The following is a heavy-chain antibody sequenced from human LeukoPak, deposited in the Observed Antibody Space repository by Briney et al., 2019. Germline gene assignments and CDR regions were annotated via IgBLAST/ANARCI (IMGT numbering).Heavy chain of an antibody. Sequence: ASVKVSCKASGYTFTSYGISWVRQAPGRGLEWMGWISAYNGNTNYAQKLQGRVTMTTDTSTSTAYMELRSLRSDDTAVYYCARGTDWYFGGSYYPLPFDYWGQGTLVTVSS. CDR3: ARGTDWYFGGSYYPLPFDY. D-gene: IGHD1-26*01. CDR1: GYTFTSYG. V-gene: IGHV1-18*01. J-gene: IGHJ4*02. CDR2: ISAYNGNT.